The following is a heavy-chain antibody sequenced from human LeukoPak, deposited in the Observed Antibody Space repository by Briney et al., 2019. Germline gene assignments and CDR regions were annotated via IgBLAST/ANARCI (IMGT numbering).Heavy chain of an antibody. CDR2: IYNSGST. J-gene: IGHJ5*02. V-gene: IGHV4-59*08. Sequence: SETLSLTCTVSGGSISSYYWSWIRQPPGKGLEWIGTIYNSGSTNYNPSLKSRVTISLDTSKSQFSLKLSAVTAADTAVYYCARLGAGTTSYGWFDPWGQGTLVTVSS. D-gene: IGHD1-1*01. CDR3: ARLGAGTTSYGWFDP. CDR1: GGSISSYY.